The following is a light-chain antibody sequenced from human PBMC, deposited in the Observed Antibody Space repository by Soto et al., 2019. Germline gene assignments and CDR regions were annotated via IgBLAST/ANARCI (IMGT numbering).Light chain of an antibody. V-gene: IGKV1-39*01. J-gene: IGKJ4*01. CDR3: QQLSTYPST. Sequence: DIQMTQSPSSLSASVGDRVTITCRASQSISSYLNWYQQKPGKAPKVLIYAASSLQSGVPSRFSGIGSGTDLTISISSLQPEDFETYYCQQLSTYPSTFGGGTKGDIK. CDR1: QSISSY. CDR2: AAS.